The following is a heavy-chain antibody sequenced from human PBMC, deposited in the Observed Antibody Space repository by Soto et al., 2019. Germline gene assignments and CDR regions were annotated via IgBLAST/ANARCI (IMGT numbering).Heavy chain of an antibody. CDR3: AREGGDNLKLRDNWFDP. J-gene: IGHJ5*02. D-gene: IGHD3-16*01. V-gene: IGHV1-18*01. CDR2: ISAYNGNT. Sequence: ASVKVSCKASGYTFTSYGISWVRQAPGQGLEWMGWISAYNGNTNYAQKLQGRVTMTTDTSTSTAYMELRSLRSDDTAVYYCAREGGDNLKLRDNWFDPWGQGTLVTVSS. CDR1: GYTFTSYG.